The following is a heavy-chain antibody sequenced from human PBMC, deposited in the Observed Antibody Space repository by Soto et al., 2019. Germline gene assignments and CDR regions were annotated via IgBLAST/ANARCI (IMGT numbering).Heavy chain of an antibody. V-gene: IGHV4-4*07. CDR1: GGSISSYY. CDR2: IYTSGRT. D-gene: IGHD3-22*01. CDR3: ARGSSGYYYDNYFYX. J-gene: IGHJ4*02. Sequence: SDTLSLTCTVSGGSISSYYWSWIRQPAGKGLEWIGRIYTSGRTNYNNSLKSRVTMSVDTSKNQFSLKLSSVTAADTAVYCCARGSSGYYYDNYFYXWGQGTLVTVSX.